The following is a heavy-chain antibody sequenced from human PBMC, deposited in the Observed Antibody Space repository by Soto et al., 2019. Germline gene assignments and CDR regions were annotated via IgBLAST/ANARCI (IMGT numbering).Heavy chain of an antibody. V-gene: IGHV4-30-2*01. D-gene: IGHD1-26*01. J-gene: IGHJ4*02. CDR1: GGSISSGGYS. CDR3: ARVGATFGEGFDY. CDR2: IYHSGST. Sequence: SETLSLTCAVSGGSISSGGYSWSWIRQAPGKGLEWIGDIYHSGSTYYNPSLKRRGTISVDRSKNQFSLKLSSVTAADTAVYYCARVGATFGEGFDYWGQGTLVTVSS.